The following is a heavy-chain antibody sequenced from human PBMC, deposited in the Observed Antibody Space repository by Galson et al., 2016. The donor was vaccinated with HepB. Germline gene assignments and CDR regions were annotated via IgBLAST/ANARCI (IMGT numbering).Heavy chain of an antibody. CDR2: IYPGDSHT. Sequence: QSGAEVKKPGESLKISCKGSGYSFTSYWIGWVRQMPGKGLEWMGIIYPGDSHTKYSPSFQGQVNISADKSISTAYLQWNSLKASDTAMYYWARQIAGYSFGDYWGQGTLVTVSS. CDR1: GYSFTSYW. V-gene: IGHV5-51*01. J-gene: IGHJ4*02. D-gene: IGHD5-18*01. CDR3: ARQIAGYSFGDY.